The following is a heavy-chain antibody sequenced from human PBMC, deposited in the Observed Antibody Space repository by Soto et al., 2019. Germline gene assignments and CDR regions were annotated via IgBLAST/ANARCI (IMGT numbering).Heavy chain of an antibody. J-gene: IGHJ3*02. CDR3: AREARITMIVVGDAFDI. D-gene: IGHD3-22*01. Sequence: ASVKVSGKASGGTFSSYAISWVRQAPGQGLEWMGGIIPIFGTANYAQKFQGRVTITADESTSTAYMELSSLRSEDTAVYYCAREARITMIVVGDAFDIWGQGTMVTVSS. CDR1: GGTFSSYA. CDR2: IIPIFGTA. V-gene: IGHV1-69*13.